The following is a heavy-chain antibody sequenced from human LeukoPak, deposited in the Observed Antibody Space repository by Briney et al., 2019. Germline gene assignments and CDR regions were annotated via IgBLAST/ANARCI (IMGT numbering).Heavy chain of an antibody. CDR2: IYYSGST. CDR3: ARGSSSFTIFVLDV. J-gene: IGHJ6*04. CDR1: GGSISSGDYY. V-gene: IGHV4-30-4*01. D-gene: IGHD3-9*01. Sequence: PSQTLSLTCTVSGGSISSGDYYWSWIRQPPGTGLEWIGYIYYSGSTYYNPSLKSRVTISVDTSKNQFSLKLSSVTAADTAVYYCARGSSSFTIFVLDVWGKGTTVTVSS.